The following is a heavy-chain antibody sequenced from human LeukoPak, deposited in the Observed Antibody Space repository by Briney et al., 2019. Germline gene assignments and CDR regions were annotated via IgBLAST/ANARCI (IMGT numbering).Heavy chain of an antibody. Sequence: ASVTVSCKASGYTFTSYYMHWVRQAPGQGLEWMGLINPSGGSTSYAQKFQGRVTMTRDTSTSTVYMELSSLRSEDTAVYYCARDRSIAAAGINWYFDLWGRGTLVTVSS. V-gene: IGHV1-46*01. D-gene: IGHD6-13*01. CDR3: ARDRSIAAAGINWYFDL. J-gene: IGHJ2*01. CDR1: GYTFTSYY. CDR2: INPSGGST.